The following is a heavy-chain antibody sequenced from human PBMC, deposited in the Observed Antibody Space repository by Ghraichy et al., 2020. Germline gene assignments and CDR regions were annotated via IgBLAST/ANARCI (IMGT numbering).Heavy chain of an antibody. V-gene: IGHV4-30-2*01. D-gene: IGHD6-6*01. J-gene: IGHJ5*02. CDR3: ARAGLAARPFNWFDP. CDR1: GGSISSGGYS. CDR2: VFQSGSS. Sequence: SETLSLTCTVSGGSISSGGYSWSWIRQPPGKGPEWIGSVFQSGSSDYNPSLRSRVTISVDRSRNQFSLNLNSVTAADTAVYYCARAGLAARPFNWFDPWGQGILVSVSS.